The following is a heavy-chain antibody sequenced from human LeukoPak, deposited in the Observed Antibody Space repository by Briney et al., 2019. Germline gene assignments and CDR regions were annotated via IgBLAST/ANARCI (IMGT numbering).Heavy chain of an antibody. CDR1: GGSISSSSYY. V-gene: IGHV4-39*01. Sequence: SETLSLTCTVSGGSISSSSYYWGWIRQPPGKGLEWIGSIYYSGSTYYNPSLKSRVTISVDTSKNQFSLKLSSVTAADTAVYYCARPLPTNSRSYYYMDVWGKGTTVTVSS. CDR2: IYYSGST. CDR3: ARPLPTNSRSYYYMDV. D-gene: IGHD2-8*01. J-gene: IGHJ6*03.